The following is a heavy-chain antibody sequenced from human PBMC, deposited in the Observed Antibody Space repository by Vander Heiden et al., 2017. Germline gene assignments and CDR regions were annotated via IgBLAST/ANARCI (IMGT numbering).Heavy chain of an antibody. Sequence: EVQLVESGGGLVQPGRSLRLSCAASGFTLDDYAMHWVRQAPGKGLEWVSGISWNSGSIGYADSVKGRFTISRDNAKNSLYLQMNSLRAEDTALYYCAKGGEDGYNFFDYWGQGTLVTVSS. CDR1: GFTLDDYA. J-gene: IGHJ4*02. D-gene: IGHD5-12*01. CDR2: ISWNSGSI. CDR3: AKGGEDGYNFFDY. V-gene: IGHV3-9*01.